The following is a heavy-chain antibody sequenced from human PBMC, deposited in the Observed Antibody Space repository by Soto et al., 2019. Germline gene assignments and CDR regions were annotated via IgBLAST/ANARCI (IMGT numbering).Heavy chain of an antibody. CDR2: MNPNSGNT. Sequence: ASVKVSCKASGYTFTSYDINWVRQATGQGLEWMGWMNPNSGNTGYAQKFQGRVTMTRNTSISTAYMELSSLRSEDTAVYYCVRSGEDIFGVVITVNWFDPWGQGTLVTVSS. CDR1: GYTFTSYD. CDR3: VRSGEDIFGVVITVNWFDP. D-gene: IGHD3-3*01. V-gene: IGHV1-8*01. J-gene: IGHJ5*02.